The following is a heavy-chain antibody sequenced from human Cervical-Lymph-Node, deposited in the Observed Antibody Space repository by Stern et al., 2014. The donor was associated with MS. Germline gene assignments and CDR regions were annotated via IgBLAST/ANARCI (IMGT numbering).Heavy chain of an antibody. CDR1: GYTFTSDD. V-gene: IGHV1-8*01. D-gene: IGHD3-3*01. CDR3: TRGWSA. J-gene: IGHJ4*02. Sequence: VQLVQSGAEVKKPGASVKVSCKASGYTFTSDDINWVRQVPGQGLEWMGWMNPDRGDTGYAQKFRGKFTITRDLSISTAYMEISSLKFEDTAVYYCTRGWSAWGQGTLVTVSS. CDR2: MNPDRGDT.